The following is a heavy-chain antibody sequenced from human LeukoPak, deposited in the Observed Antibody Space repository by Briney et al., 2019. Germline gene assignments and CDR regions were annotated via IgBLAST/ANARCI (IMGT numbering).Heavy chain of an antibody. J-gene: IGHJ3*02. CDR3: ARHSAGYSSSWYPGVAFDI. V-gene: IGHV4-34*01. CDR2: INHSGST. CDR1: GGSFSGYY. D-gene: IGHD6-13*01. Sequence: SETLSLTCAVYGGSFSGYYWSWIRQPPGKGLEWIGEINHSGSTNYNPSLKSRVTISVDTSKNQFSLKLSSVTAADTAVYYCARHSAGYSSSWYPGVAFDIWGQGTMVTVSS.